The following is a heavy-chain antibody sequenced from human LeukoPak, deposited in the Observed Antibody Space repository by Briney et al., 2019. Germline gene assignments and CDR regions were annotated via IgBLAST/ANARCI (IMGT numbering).Heavy chain of an antibody. J-gene: IGHJ6*03. V-gene: IGHV3-53*01. CDR2: IYSGGST. CDR1: GFTVSGDY. D-gene: IGHD2-15*01. CDR3: ARSVEGYCSGDNCFYYSYYMDV. Sequence: PGGSLRLSCEASGFTVSGDYMSWVRQAPGKGLEWVSVIYSGGSTYYADSVKGRFTISRDNSKNTLYLQMNSLRAEDTAVYYCARSVEGYCSGDNCFYYSYYMDVWGKGNTVTVSS.